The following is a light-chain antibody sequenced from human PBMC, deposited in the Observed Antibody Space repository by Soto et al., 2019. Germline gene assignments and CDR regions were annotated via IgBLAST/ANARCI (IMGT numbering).Light chain of an antibody. CDR1: RSVSNY. CDR2: DAS. Sequence: EIVFPQSSATRSLSLGERVTLSCRASRSVSNYLAWYQQKPGQAPRLLIYDASNRASGIPARFSGSGSGTDFTLTISSLDPEEFAVYYCQQRSSWPPVTFGGGTKVDIK. CDR3: QQRSSWPPVT. J-gene: IGKJ4*02. V-gene: IGKV3-11*01.